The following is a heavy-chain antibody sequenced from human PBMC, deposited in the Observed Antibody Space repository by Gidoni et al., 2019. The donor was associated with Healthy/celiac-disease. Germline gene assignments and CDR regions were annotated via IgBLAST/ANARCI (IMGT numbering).Heavy chain of an antibody. CDR3: ARDGGYSYGGGIDY. Sequence: SLSNGCTVSGGSISSGSSYWSWIRQPAGKGLEWIGRIYTSGGTNYNPSLKSRVTISVDTSKNQFSLKLSSVTAADTAVYYCARDGGYSYGGGIDYWGQGTLVTVSS. CDR2: IYTSGGT. CDR1: GGSISSGSSY. V-gene: IGHV4-61*02. D-gene: IGHD5-18*01. J-gene: IGHJ4*02.